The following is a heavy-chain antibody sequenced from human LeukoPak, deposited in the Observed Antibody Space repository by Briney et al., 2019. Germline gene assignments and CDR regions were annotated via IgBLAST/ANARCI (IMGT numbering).Heavy chain of an antibody. CDR2: IYTSGST. CDR3: ARGALGIAAAGNHYFDY. J-gene: IGHJ4*02. V-gene: IGHV4-4*09. Sequence: SETLSLTWTVSGGSISSFYWSWIRHPPGKGLEWIGYIYTSGSTNYNPSLKSRVTISVDTSKNQFSLKLSSVTAADTAVYYCARGALGIAAAGNHYFDYWGQGTLVTVSS. D-gene: IGHD6-13*01. CDR1: GGSISSFY.